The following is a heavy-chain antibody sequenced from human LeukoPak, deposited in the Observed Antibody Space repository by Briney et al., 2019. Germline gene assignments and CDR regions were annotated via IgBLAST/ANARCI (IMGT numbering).Heavy chain of an antibody. V-gene: IGHV4-4*08. J-gene: IGHJ4*02. Sequence: KPSETLSLTCTVSGGFTSPYKRNWIRQPPGKGLEWIGFVYNSGTTSYNPSLKNRVTISVDTSKSQFSLKLTSVTAADTAVYYCAKERTFWSGYYHFDYWGQGTLVTVSS. CDR3: AKERTFWSGYYHFDY. CDR2: VYNSGTT. D-gene: IGHD3-3*01. CDR1: GGFTSPYK.